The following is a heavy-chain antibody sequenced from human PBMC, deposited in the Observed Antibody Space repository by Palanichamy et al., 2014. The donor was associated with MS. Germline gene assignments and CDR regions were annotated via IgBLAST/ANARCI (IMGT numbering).Heavy chain of an antibody. CDR1: GFTVSNNY. Sequence: EVQLVESGGGLIQPGGSLRLSCAASGFTVSNNYMSWVRQAPGKGLEWVSVFYSGGSTYYADSVKGRFTISRDNSKNSMYLRMNSLRAEDTAVYYCARDLTTRGAFDIWGQGTTVTVSS. V-gene: IGHV3-53*01. CDR2: FYSGGST. D-gene: IGHD4-17*01. J-gene: IGHJ3*02. CDR3: ARDLTTRGAFDI.